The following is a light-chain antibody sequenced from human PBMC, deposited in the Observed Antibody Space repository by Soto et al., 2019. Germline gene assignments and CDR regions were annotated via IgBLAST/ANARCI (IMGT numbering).Light chain of an antibody. CDR2: GAS. V-gene: IGKV3-20*01. CDR3: QQSGSSFYT. CDR1: QSVSSAY. Sequence: EIVLTQSPGTLSLSPGERATLSCRASQSVSSAYLAWYQQIPGQAPRLLIYGASSRATGIPDRFSGSGSVTDLTLTISGLEPEDFAVYYCQQSGSSFYTFGQGTKLEIK. J-gene: IGKJ2*01.